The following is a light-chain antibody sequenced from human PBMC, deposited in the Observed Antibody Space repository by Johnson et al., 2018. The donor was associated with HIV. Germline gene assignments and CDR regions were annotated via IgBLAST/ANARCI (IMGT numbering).Light chain of an antibody. CDR3: GTWDSSLSAYV. J-gene: IGLJ1*01. CDR2: NND. Sequence: QSVLTQPPSVSAAPGQKVTISCSGSRSNIGNNYVSWYQQFPGTAPKLLISNNDKRPSGIPDRFSGSRSGTSATLGITGLQTGDGADYYCGTWDSSLSAYVFVTGTQVTV. V-gene: IGLV1-51*01. CDR1: RSNIGNNY.